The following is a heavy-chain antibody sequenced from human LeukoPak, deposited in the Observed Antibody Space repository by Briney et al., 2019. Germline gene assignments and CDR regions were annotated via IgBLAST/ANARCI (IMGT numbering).Heavy chain of an antibody. D-gene: IGHD1-26*01. Sequence: SETLSLTCAVYGGSFSGYYWSWIRQPPGKGLEWIGEINHSGSTNYNPSLKSRVPISVDTSKNQFSLKLSSVTAADTAVYYCARGRLRGSYYGFDYWGQGTLVTVSS. CDR1: GGSFSGYY. V-gene: IGHV4-34*01. CDR2: INHSGST. CDR3: ARGRLRGSYYGFDY. J-gene: IGHJ4*02.